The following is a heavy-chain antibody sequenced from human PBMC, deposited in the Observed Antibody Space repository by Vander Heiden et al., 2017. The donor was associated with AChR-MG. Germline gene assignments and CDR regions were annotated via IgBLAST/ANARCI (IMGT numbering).Heavy chain of an antibody. CDR2: ISWNSGSI. CDR1: GFTFDDYA. J-gene: IGHJ4*02. Sequence: EVQLVESGGGLVQPGRSLRLSCAASGFTFDDYAMHWVRQAPGKGLEWVSGISWNSGSIGYADSVKGRFTISRDNAKNSLYLQMNSLRAEDTALYYCAKGGRFLEWLPYYFDYWGQGTLVTVSS. V-gene: IGHV3-9*01. D-gene: IGHD3-3*01. CDR3: AKGGRFLEWLPYYFDY.